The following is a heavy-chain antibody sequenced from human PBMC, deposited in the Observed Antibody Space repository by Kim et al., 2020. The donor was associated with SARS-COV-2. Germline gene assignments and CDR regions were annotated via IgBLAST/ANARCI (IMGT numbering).Heavy chain of an antibody. CDR3: ARGSYGSGSFSWFDP. J-gene: IGHJ5*02. D-gene: IGHD3-10*01. V-gene: IGHV4-34*01. Sequence: PSLKSRVTISVETSKNQFSLKLSSVTAADTAVYYCARGSYGSGSFSWFDPWGQGTLVTVSS.